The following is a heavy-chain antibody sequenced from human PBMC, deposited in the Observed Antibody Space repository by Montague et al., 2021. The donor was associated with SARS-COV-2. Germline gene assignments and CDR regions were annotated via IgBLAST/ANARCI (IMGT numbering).Heavy chain of an antibody. CDR1: GGSFSGYY. Sequence: SETLSLTSAVYGGSFSGYYWSWIRQPPGKGLEWIGEINHSGSTNYNPSLKSRVTISVDTSKNQFSLKLSSVTAADTAVYYCARERYSFSLTRGSTWFDPWGQGTLVTVSS. CDR2: INHSGST. V-gene: IGHV4-34*01. CDR3: ARERYSFSLTRGSTWFDP. D-gene: IGHD3-9*01. J-gene: IGHJ5*02.